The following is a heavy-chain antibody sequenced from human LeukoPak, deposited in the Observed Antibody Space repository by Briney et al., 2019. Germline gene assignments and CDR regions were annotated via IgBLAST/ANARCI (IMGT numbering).Heavy chain of an antibody. CDR1: GGSFSSYY. CDR3: ARGPTISETGYFDY. J-gene: IGHJ4*03. Sequence: PSESLSLTCAVYGGSFSSYYWSWIRQSPGKGLEWIAEINHRGDTNYNPSVKSRVIISVDTSKNQFSLKVTSLTAADTAVYYCARGPTISETGYFDYWGQGTLVTVSS. V-gene: IGHV4-34*01. D-gene: IGHD1-1*01. CDR2: INHRGDT.